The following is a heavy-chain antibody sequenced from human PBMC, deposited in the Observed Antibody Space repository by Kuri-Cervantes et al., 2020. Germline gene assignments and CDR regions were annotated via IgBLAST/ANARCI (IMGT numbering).Heavy chain of an antibody. V-gene: IGHV1-8*01. CDR1: GYTFTSYD. CDR2: MNPNSGNT. Sequence: ASVKVSCKASGYTFTSYDINWVRQATGQGLEWMGWMNPNSGNTGYAQKFQGRVTMTRNTSISTAYMELSSLRSEDTAVYYCARELEDIVVVPAAPWGQGTLVTVSS. J-gene: IGHJ5*02. D-gene: IGHD2-2*01. CDR3: ARELEDIVVVPAAP.